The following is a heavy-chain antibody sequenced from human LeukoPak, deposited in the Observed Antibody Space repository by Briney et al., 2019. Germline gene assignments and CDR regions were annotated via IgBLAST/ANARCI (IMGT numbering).Heavy chain of an antibody. J-gene: IGHJ4*02. CDR1: GYTFTGYY. Sequence: ASVKVSCKASGYTFTGYYMHWVRQAPGRGLEWMGWINPNSGGTNYAQKFQGRVTMTRDTSISTAYMELSRLRSDDTAVYYRARDPGGRNYFDYWGQGTLVTVSS. CDR2: INPNSGGT. V-gene: IGHV1-2*02. CDR3: ARDPGGRNYFDY. D-gene: IGHD2-15*01.